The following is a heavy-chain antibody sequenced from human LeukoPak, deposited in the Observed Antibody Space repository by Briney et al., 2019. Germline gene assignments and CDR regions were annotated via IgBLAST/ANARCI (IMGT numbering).Heavy chain of an antibody. Sequence: SGPTLVKPTQTLTLTCTFSGFSLSTSGVVVGWIRQPPGKALEWLALIYWDDDKRYSPSLKSRLTITKDTSKNQVVLTMTNMDPVDTATYYCAHRLPTTLYCSGGSCYSRGAFDIWGQGTMVTVSS. CDR2: IYWDDDK. V-gene: IGHV2-5*02. CDR3: AHRLPTTLYCSGGSCYSRGAFDI. CDR1: GFSLSTSGVV. J-gene: IGHJ3*02. D-gene: IGHD2-15*01.